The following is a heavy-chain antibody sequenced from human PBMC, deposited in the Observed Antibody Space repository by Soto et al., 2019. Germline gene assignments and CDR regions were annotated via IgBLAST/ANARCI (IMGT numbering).Heavy chain of an antibody. CDR1: GGTFSSYA. CDR2: IIPIFGTA. CDR3: ARVHSGFRDAPYNWFDP. D-gene: IGHD3-10*01. Sequence: SVKVSCKASGGTFSSYAISWVRQAPGQGLEWMGGIIPIFGTANCAQKFQGRVTITADESTSTAYMELSSLRSEDTAVYYCARVHSGFRDAPYNWFDPWGKGTLVTVSS. V-gene: IGHV1-69*13. J-gene: IGHJ5*02.